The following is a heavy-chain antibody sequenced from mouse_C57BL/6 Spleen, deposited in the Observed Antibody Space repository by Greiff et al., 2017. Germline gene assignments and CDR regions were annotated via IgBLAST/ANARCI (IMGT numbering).Heavy chain of an antibody. CDR3: ARGTGQGFAY. D-gene: IGHD6-1*01. V-gene: IGHV3-6*01. CDR2: ISYDGSN. J-gene: IGHJ3*01. CDR1: GYSITSGYY. Sequence: EVQVVESGPGLVKPSQSLSLTCSVTGYSITSGYYWNWIRQFPGNKLEWMGYISYDGSNNYNPSLKNRISITRDTSKNQFFLKLNSVTTEDTATYYCARGTGQGFAYWGQGTLVTVSA.